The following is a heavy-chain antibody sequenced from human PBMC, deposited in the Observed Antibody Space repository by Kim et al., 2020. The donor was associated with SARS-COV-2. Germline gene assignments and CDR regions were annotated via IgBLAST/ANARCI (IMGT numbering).Heavy chain of an antibody. Sequence: SVKVSCKASGGTFSSYAISWVRQAPGQGLEWMGGIIPIFGTANYAQKFQGRVTITADESTSTAYMELSSLRSEDTAVYYCARAPRSSYYYDSIPYYFDYWGQGTLVTVSS. J-gene: IGHJ4*02. CDR2: IIPIFGTA. CDR3: ARAPRSSYYYDSIPYYFDY. CDR1: GGTFSSYA. D-gene: IGHD3-22*01. V-gene: IGHV1-69*13.